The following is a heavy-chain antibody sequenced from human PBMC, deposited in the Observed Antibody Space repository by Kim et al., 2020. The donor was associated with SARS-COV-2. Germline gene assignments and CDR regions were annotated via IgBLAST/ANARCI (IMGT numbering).Heavy chain of an antibody. V-gene: IGHV4-31*02. D-gene: IGHD3-16*01. Sequence: SLMGRVTISVDTSKNQFSRKLSSVTAADTAVYYCARDGSLLGFGYYGMDVWGQGTTVTVSS. J-gene: IGHJ6*02. CDR3: ARDGSLLGFGYYGMDV.